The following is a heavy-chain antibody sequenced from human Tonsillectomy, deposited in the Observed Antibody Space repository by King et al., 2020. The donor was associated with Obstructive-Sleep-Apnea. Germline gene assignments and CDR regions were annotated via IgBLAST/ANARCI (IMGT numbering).Heavy chain of an antibody. Sequence: VQLQESGPGLVKPSQTLSLTCTVSVGSISSGGYYWSWIRQHPGKGLEWIGYIYYSGSPFYNPSLKSRVTISVYTSKNQFSLKLSSVTAADTAVYYCARAGSWETVPDFDYWGQGTLVTVSS. CDR1: VGSISSGGYY. CDR2: IYYSGSP. J-gene: IGHJ4*02. V-gene: IGHV4-31*03. D-gene: IGHD1-26*01. CDR3: ARAGSWETVPDFDY.